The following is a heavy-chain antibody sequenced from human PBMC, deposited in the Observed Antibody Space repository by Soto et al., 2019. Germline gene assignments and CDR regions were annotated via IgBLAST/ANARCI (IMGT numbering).Heavy chain of an antibody. CDR3: ARDGPYCSGGSCSLGSYGMDV. CDR2: IYYSGST. V-gene: IGHV4-31*03. CDR1: GGSISSGGYY. D-gene: IGHD2-15*01. Sequence: QVQLQESGPGLVKPSQTLSLTCTVSGGSISSGGYYWSWIRQHPGKGLEWIGDIYYSGSTYYNPSLKSRVTISVDTSKNQFSLKVSSVTAADTAVYYCARDGPYCSGGSCSLGSYGMDVWGQGTTVTVSS. J-gene: IGHJ6*02.